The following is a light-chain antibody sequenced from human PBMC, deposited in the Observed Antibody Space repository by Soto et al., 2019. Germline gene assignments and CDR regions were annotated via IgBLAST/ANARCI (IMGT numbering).Light chain of an antibody. CDR1: SSDVGGYNY. J-gene: IGLJ1*01. Sequence: QSVLTQPASVSGSPGQSITISCTGTSSDVGGYNYVSWYQQHPGKAPKLMIYEVSNRPSGVSSRFSGSKSGNTASLTVSGLQAEDEADYYCSSYAGSNNFVFGTGTKVTVL. CDR2: EVS. CDR3: SSYAGSNNFV. V-gene: IGLV2-14*01.